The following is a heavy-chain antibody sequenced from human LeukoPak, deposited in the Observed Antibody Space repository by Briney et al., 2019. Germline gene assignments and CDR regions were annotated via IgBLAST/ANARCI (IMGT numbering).Heavy chain of an antibody. CDR2: ISYDGSNK. J-gene: IGHJ3*02. Sequence: PWGSLRLSCAASGFTFSSYAMHWVRQAPGKGLEWVAVISYDGSNKYYADSVKGRFTISRDNSKNTLYLQMNSLRAEDTAVYYCARGGSYLSAFDIWGQGTMVTVSS. D-gene: IGHD1-26*01. V-gene: IGHV3-30*04. CDR3: ARGGSYLSAFDI. CDR1: GFTFSSYA.